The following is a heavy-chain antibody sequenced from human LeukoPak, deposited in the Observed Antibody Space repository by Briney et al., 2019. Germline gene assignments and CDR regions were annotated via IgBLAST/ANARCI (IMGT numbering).Heavy chain of an antibody. CDR3: ARQSLRHPLFDP. D-gene: IGHD3-16*01. Sequence: SETLSLTCTVSGYSISSGYYWGWIRQPPGKGLEWIGSIYHSGSTYYNPSLKSRVTISVDTSKNQFSLKLSSVTAADTAVYYCARQSLRHPLFDPWGQGTLVTVSS. J-gene: IGHJ5*02. CDR2: IYHSGST. CDR1: GYSISSGYY. V-gene: IGHV4-38-2*02.